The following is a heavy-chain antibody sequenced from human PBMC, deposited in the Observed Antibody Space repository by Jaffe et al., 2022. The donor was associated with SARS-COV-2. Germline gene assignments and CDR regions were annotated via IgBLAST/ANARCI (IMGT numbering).Heavy chain of an antibody. CDR3: ARDHSWAFDY. D-gene: IGHD6-13*01. CDR1: GFTFSSYA. J-gene: IGHJ4*02. V-gene: IGHV3-30*04. CDR2: ISYDGSNK. Sequence: QVQLVESGGGVVQPGRSLRLSCAASGFTFSSYAMHWVRQAPGKGLEWVAVISYDGSNKYYADSVKGRFTISRDNSKNTLYLQMNSLRAEDTAVYYCARDHSWAFDYWGQGTLVTVSS.